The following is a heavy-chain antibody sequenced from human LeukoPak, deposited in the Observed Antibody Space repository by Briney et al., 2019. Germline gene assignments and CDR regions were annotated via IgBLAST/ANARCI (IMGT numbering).Heavy chain of an antibody. D-gene: IGHD3-3*01. V-gene: IGHV1-69*01. CDR2: IIPIFGTA. J-gene: IGHJ4*02. Sequence: ASVKVSCKASGGTFSSYAISWVRQAPGQGLEWMGGIIPIFGTANYAQKFQGRVTITADESTSTAYMELSSLRSEDTAVYYCASTQGYDFWSGYYTSGFDYWGQGTLVTVSS. CDR1: GGTFSSYA. CDR3: ASTQGYDFWSGYYTSGFDY.